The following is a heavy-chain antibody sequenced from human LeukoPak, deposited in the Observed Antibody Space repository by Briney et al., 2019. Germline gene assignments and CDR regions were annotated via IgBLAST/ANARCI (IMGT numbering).Heavy chain of an antibody. CDR2: ISGSGGST. D-gene: IGHD4-17*01. V-gene: IGHV3-23*01. Sequence: GGSLRLSCAASGFTFSNYVMSWVRQAPGEGLEWVSGISGSGGSTYYADSVKGRFTISRDNSNSKNTLYLQMNSLRAEDTAVYYCAKATTTVLVFDYWGQGTLVTVSS. CDR3: AKATTTVLVFDY. J-gene: IGHJ4*02. CDR1: GFTFSNYV.